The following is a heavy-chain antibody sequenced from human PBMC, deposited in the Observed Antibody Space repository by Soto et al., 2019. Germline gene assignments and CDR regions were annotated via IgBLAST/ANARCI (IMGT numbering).Heavy chain of an antibody. CDR3: ATYQRQPGGFEY. D-gene: IGHD1-1*01. CDR1: GFTFSDYS. Sequence: GGSLSLSCAASGFTFSDYSMRWVRQAPGKGPEWVSTISENLYNIYYADAVRGRFTISRDNSKSTLYLQMNSLRADDTAVYYCATYQRQPGGFEYWGQGTLVTVSS. V-gene: IGHV3-23*01. CDR2: ISENLYNI. J-gene: IGHJ4*02.